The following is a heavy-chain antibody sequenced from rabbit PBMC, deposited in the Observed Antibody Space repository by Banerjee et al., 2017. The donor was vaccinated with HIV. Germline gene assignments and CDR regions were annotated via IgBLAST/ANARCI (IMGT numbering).Heavy chain of an antibody. D-gene: IGHD6-1*01. CDR1: GFSFSSGYD. CDR3: ARAIYVGFAGYGYAPHYFNL. V-gene: IGHV1S40*01. Sequence: QSLEESGGDLVKPGASLTLTCTASGFSFSSGYDMSWVRQAPGKGLEWIAYIYPDYGTTDYANWVNGRFTISLDNAQNTVFLQMTSLTAADTATYFCARAIYVGFAGYGYAPHYFNLWGPGTLVTVS. J-gene: IGHJ4*01. CDR2: IYPDYGTT.